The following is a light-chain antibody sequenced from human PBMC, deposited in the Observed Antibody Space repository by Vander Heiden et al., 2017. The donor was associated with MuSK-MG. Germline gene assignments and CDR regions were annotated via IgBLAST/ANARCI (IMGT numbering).Light chain of an antibody. Sequence: QSALTQPASVSGSPGQSITISCTGPDSDIGALDYVSWYQQHPGRAPKLLIFDVHSRPSGVSDRFSGSKSVNTASLTISGLQPDDEAIYYCASYSIDTTLVFGGGTEVAVL. CDR1: DSDIGALDY. J-gene: IGLJ2*01. CDR2: DVH. CDR3: ASYSIDTTLV. V-gene: IGLV2-14*03.